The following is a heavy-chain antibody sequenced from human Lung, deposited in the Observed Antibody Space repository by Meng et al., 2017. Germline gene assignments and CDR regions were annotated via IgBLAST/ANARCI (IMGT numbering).Heavy chain of an antibody. CDR1: GYIFTDFQ. Sequence: HVQFLQSGAEVRNSGVPLQFSCVPSGYIFTDFQIHWVRQAPGQGLEWMGRITPNSGGANYAQKFQGRVTMTRDTSIRTAYMDLSRLTSDDTAIYYCARDRDGYASFDHWGQGTLVTVSS. CDR2: ITPNSGGA. V-gene: IGHV1-2*06. D-gene: IGHD5-24*01. CDR3: ARDRDGYASFDH. J-gene: IGHJ4*02.